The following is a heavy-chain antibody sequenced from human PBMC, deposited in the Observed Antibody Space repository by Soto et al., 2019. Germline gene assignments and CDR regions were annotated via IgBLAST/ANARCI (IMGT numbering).Heavy chain of an antibody. CDR3: ARDRHLRDILTGYHRSGWFDP. CDR1: CYTLTRYG. D-gene: IGHD3-9*01. V-gene: IGHV1-18*01. J-gene: IGHJ5*02. CDR2: ISAYNGNT. Sequence: GASVKVSCKASCYTLTRYGISRVGQAPGQGREWMGWISAYNGNTNYAQKLQGRVTMTTDTSTSTAYMELRSLRSDDTAVYYCARDRHLRDILTGYHRSGWFDPWGQGTLVTVSS.